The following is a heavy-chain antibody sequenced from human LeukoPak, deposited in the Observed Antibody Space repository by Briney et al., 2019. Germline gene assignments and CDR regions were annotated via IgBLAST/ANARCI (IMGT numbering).Heavy chain of an antibody. CDR1: GFTFSSYG. CDR3: AKLGGNIVVVPAATPDY. J-gene: IGHJ4*02. D-gene: IGHD2-2*02. Sequence: GGSLRLSCAASGFTFSSYGMHWVRQAPGKGLEWVAFIRYDGSNKYYADSVKGRFTISRDNSQNTLYLQMNSLRAEDTAVCYCAKLGGNIVVVPAATPDYWGQGTLVTVSS. V-gene: IGHV3-30*02. CDR2: IRYDGSNK.